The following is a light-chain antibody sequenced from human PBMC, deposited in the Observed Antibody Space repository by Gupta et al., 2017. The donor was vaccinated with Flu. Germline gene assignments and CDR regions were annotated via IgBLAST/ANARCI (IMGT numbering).Light chain of an antibody. Sequence: DIQMTQSPSSLSASVGDRVTITCRASQSISTYLNWYHQKPGKAPKLLIYTASSLKSGVPSRFSGSGSGTDFTLTISRLQPEDFATYYCQQRDSTPYAFGQGTKLEIK. CDR2: TAS. J-gene: IGKJ2*01. CDR3: QQRDSTPYA. V-gene: IGKV1-39*01. CDR1: QSISTY.